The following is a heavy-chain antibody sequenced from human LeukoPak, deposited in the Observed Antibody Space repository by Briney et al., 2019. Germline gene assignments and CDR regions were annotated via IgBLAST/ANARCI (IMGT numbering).Heavy chain of an antibody. CDR1: GGSISSYY. CDR3: ARHPPMDV. Sequence: SETLSLTCTVSGGSISSYYWSWIRQPPGKGLEWIGYIYTSGSTNYNPSLKSRVTISVDTSKNQFPLKLSSVTAADTAVYYCARHPPMDVWGKGTTVTVSS. J-gene: IGHJ6*03. CDR2: IYTSGST. V-gene: IGHV4-4*09.